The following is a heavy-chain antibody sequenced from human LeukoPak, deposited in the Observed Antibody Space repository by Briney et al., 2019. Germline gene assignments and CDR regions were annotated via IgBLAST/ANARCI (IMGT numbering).Heavy chain of an antibody. J-gene: IGHJ4*02. D-gene: IGHD2-8*01. CDR2: IRYDGSNK. CDR3: AKDGAWTPNDRRSVY. CDR1: GFTFSSYG. Sequence: GGSLRLSCAASGFTFSSYGMHWVRQAPGKGLEWVAFIRYDGSNKYYADSVKGRFTISRDNSKNTLYLQMNSLRAEDTAVYYCAKDGAWTPNDRRSVYWGQGTLVTVSS. V-gene: IGHV3-30*02.